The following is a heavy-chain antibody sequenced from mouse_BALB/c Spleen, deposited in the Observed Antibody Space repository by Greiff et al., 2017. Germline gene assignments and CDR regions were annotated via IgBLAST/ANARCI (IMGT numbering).Heavy chain of an antibody. CDR2: ISSGGSYT. CDR3: AREAAWFAY. J-gene: IGHJ3*01. CDR1: GFTFSSYA. V-gene: IGHV5-9-4*01. Sequence: DVHLVESGGGLVKPGGSLKLSCAASGFTFSSYAMSWVRQSPEKRLEWVAEISSGGSYTYYPDTVTGRFTISRDNAKNTLYLEMSSLRSEDTAMYYCAREAAWFAYWGQGTLVTVSA.